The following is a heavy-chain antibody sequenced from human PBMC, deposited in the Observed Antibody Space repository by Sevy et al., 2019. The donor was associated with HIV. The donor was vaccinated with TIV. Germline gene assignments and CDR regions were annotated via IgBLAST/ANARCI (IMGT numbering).Heavy chain of an antibody. CDR2: ISYDGIIK. CDR1: GFTFNTHA. V-gene: IGHV3-30*04. Sequence: GGSLRLSCAASGFTFNTHAMHWVRQAPGKGLEWVALISYDGIIKYYADSVKGRLTISRDNSKNTLSLQMNSLRVEDTAVYYCAREGGYTSAWSPGNHWGQGNLVTVSS. D-gene: IGHD6-19*01. CDR3: AREGGYTSAWSPGNH. J-gene: IGHJ4*02.